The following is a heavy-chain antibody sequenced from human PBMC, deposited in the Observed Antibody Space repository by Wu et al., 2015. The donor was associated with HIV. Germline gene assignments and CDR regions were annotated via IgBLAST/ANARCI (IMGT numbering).Heavy chain of an antibody. J-gene: IGHJ5*02. CDR2: IYHTGST. CDR3: VRWEIDISGWPHMFDP. V-gene: IGHV4-38-2*02. Sequence: QVQLKESGPGMVKPSETLSLTCNVSGYYIRSGYYWGWIRQSPRKGLEWIGSIYHTGSTYYNPSLKSRVIMSIDTSKNQFSLKLISVTAADTAVYYCVRWEIDISGWPHMFDPWGQGILVIVSS. CDR1: GYYIRSGYY. D-gene: IGHD3-22*01.